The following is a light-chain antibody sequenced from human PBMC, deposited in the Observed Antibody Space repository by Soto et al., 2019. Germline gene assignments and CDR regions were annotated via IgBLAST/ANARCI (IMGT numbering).Light chain of an antibody. Sequence: DIQMTQFPSTLSASVGVRDTLTCRASQSISSWLAWYQQKPGKAPKLLIYDASSLESGVPSRFSGSGSGTEFTLTITSLQPDDFATYYCQQYNSYPWTFGQGTKVDIK. J-gene: IGKJ1*01. CDR1: QSISSW. CDR2: DAS. CDR3: QQYNSYPWT. V-gene: IGKV1-5*01.